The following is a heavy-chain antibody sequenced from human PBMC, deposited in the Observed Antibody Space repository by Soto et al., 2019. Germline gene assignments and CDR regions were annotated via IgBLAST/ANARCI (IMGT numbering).Heavy chain of an antibody. V-gene: IGHV5-51*01. CDR1: GYRFTSYW. D-gene: IGHD5-12*01. CDR3: ARKDQSGYFNWFDP. CDR2: IFPSDSDT. Sequence: GESLKISCRTSGYRFTSYWIAWVRQMPGKGLEWMGIIFPSDSDTRYSPPFQGQVTISADRSTSTVFLQWASLKASDTAVYFCARKDQSGYFNWFDPWGQGTLVTVSS. J-gene: IGHJ5*02.